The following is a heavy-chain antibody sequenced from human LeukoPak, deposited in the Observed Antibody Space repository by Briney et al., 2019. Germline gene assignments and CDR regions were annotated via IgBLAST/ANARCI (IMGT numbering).Heavy chain of an antibody. V-gene: IGHV3-30*18. CDR3: AKDLSRNYGSGSYPDP. D-gene: IGHD3-10*01. CDR1: GFTFSSYG. Sequence: GRSLRLSCVASGFTFSSYGMHWVRQAPGKGLEWVAVISYDGSNKYYADSVKGRFTISRDNSKNTLYLQMNSLRAEDTAVYYCAKDLSRNYGSGSYPDPWGQGTLVTVSS. CDR2: ISYDGSNK. J-gene: IGHJ5*02.